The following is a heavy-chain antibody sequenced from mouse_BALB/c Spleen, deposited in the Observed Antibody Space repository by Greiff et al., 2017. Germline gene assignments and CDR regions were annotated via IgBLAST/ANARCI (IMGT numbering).Heavy chain of an antibody. CDR3: ARHEDYAAWFAY. CDR2: ISSGGSYT. D-gene: IGHD2-4*01. V-gene: IGHV5-9-3*01. Sequence: EVKLVESGGGLVKPGGSLKLSCAASGFTFSSYAMSWVRQTPEKRLEWVATISSGGSYTYYPDSVKGRFTISRDNAKNTLYLQMSSLRSEDTAMYYCARHEDYAAWFAYWGQGTLVTVSA. CDR1: GFTFSSYA. J-gene: IGHJ3*01.